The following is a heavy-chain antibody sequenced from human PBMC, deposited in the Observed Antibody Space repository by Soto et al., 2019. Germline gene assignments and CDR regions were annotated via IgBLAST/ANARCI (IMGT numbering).Heavy chain of an antibody. Sequence: SETLSLTCTVSGGSISSGGYYWSWIRQHPGKGLEWIGYIYYSGSTYYNPSLKSRVTISVDTSKNQFSLKLSSVTAADTAVCYCASATTVTRHNWFDPWGQGTLVTVSS. V-gene: IGHV4-31*03. D-gene: IGHD4-4*01. J-gene: IGHJ5*02. CDR3: ASATTVTRHNWFDP. CDR2: IYYSGST. CDR1: GGSISSGGYY.